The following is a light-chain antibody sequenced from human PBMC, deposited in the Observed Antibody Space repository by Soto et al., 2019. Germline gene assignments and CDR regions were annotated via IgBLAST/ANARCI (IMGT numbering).Light chain of an antibody. CDR1: QSVDSN. V-gene: IGKV3-15*01. CDR2: SAS. Sequence: EIVMTQSPATLSVSPGERATLSCRASQSVDSNLAWYQQKPGQAPRLLMYSASSRATGIPARFSGTGSGTEFTLTISSLQSEDFAVYYCHQYNNWLRTFGQGTKVDMK. CDR3: HQYNNWLRT. J-gene: IGKJ1*01.